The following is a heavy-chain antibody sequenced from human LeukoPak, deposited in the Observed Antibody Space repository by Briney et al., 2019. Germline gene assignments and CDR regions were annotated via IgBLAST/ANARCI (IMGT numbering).Heavy chain of an antibody. V-gene: IGHV3-15*01. Sequence: GGSLRLSCAASGFTFSNAYMSRVRQAPGKGLEWVGRIKTETDGGTTDFAAPVKGRFTISRDDSKNTLYLQMNSLKTEDTAVYYCTTYASSWAWFDPWGQGTLVTVSS. D-gene: IGHD6-13*01. CDR3: TTYASSWAWFDP. CDR1: GFTFSNAY. CDR2: IKTETDGGTT. J-gene: IGHJ5*02.